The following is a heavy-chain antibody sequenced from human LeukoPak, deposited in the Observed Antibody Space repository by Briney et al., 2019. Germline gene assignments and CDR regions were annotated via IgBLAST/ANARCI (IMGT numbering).Heavy chain of an antibody. CDR1: GFTFSSYA. D-gene: IGHD3-22*01. CDR3: AKSPLDTSVTIYFDY. V-gene: IGHV3-30-3*02. J-gene: IGHJ4*02. CDR2: ISYDGSNK. Sequence: PGGSLRLSCAASGFTFSSYAMHWVRQAPGKGLEWVAVISYDGSNKYYADSVKGRFTISRDNSKNTLYLQMNSLRAEDTAVYYCAKSPLDTSVTIYFDYWGQGTLVTVSS.